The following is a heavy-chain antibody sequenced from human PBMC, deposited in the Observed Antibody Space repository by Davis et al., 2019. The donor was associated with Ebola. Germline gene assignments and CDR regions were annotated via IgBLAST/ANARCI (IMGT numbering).Heavy chain of an antibody. CDR2: IRSKANSYAT. J-gene: IGHJ4*02. CDR1: GFTFSGSA. Sequence: GESLKISCAASGFTFSGSAMHWARQASGKGLEWVGRIRSKANSYATAYAASVKGRFTISRDDSKNTAYLQMNSLKTEDTAVYYCTGTVTTIDYWGQGTLVTVSS. D-gene: IGHD4-17*01. CDR3: TGTVTTIDY. V-gene: IGHV3-73*01.